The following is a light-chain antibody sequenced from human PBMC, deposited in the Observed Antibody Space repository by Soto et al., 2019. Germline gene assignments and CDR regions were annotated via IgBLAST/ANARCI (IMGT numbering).Light chain of an antibody. CDR1: QSVSSN. CDR3: HQYYNRPPWT. Sequence: EIVVTQSPATLSVSPGERATLSCRASQSVSSNLAWYQQKPGQAPRLLIYGASARATGVPDRFRGSRSGTDFTLTISSLQPEDSATYYCHQYYNRPPWTFGQGTKVDTK. CDR2: GAS. V-gene: IGKV3-15*01. J-gene: IGKJ1*01.